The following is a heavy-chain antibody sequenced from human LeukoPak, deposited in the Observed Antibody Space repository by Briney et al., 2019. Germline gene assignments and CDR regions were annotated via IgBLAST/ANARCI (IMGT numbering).Heavy chain of an antibody. CDR3: ASSIDY. CDR2: IYSGGST. J-gene: IGHJ4*02. CDR1: GVTVSSTY. V-gene: IGHV3-66*02. Sequence: GGSLRLSCAASGVTVSSTYMSWVRQAPGKGLEWVSVIYSGGSTYYADSVKGRFTISRDNSKNTLYLQMNSLRAEDTAVYYCASSIDYWGQGTLVTVSS.